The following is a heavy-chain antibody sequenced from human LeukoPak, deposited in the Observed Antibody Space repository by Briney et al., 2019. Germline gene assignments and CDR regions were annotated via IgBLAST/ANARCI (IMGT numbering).Heavy chain of an antibody. J-gene: IGHJ3*02. D-gene: IGHD3-10*01. CDR1: GYTFTDYY. V-gene: IGHV1-2*04. CDR3: ARDLRFGESDSFDI. Sequence: ASVKVSCKASGYTFTDYYMHWVRQAPGQGLERMGRINPNSGDTNFAQKFQGWVTMTRDTSISTAYMELRRLKSDDTAVYYCARDLRFGESDSFDIWGQGTMVTVSS. CDR2: INPNSGDT.